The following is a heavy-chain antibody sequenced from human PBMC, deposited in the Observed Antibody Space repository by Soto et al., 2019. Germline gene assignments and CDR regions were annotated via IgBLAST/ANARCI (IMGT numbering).Heavy chain of an antibody. D-gene: IGHD6-13*01. Sequence: QVQLVQSGAEVKKPGASVKVSCKASGYTFTSYGLSWVRQAPGQGLEWMGWISACNVNTNYAQKLQGRVTMTTDTSTSTAYMELRSVRSDDTAVYYCARVIAAAVDFDYWGQGTLVTVSS. J-gene: IGHJ4*02. V-gene: IGHV1-18*01. CDR2: ISACNVNT. CDR1: GYTFTSYG. CDR3: ARVIAAAVDFDY.